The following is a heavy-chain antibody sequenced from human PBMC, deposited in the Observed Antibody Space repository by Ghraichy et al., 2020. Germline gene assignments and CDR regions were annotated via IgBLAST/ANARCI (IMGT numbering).Heavy chain of an antibody. Sequence: SETLSLTCTVSGGSISSYYWSWIRQPAGKGLEWIGRIYTSGSTNYNPSLKSRVTMSVDTSKNQFSLKLSSVTAADTAVYYCARDLSRPGIAVAGTSAFDIWGQGTMVTVSS. CDR2: IYTSGST. J-gene: IGHJ3*02. D-gene: IGHD6-19*01. V-gene: IGHV4-4*07. CDR1: GGSISSYY. CDR3: ARDLSRPGIAVAGTSAFDI.